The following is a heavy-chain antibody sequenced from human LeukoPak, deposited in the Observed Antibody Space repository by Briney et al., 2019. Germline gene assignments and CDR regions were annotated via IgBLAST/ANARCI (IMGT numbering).Heavy chain of an antibody. V-gene: IGHV4-39*01. CDR3: ARRSDSGSDDGEDYFDY. J-gene: IGHJ4*02. CDR2: MYYDGSI. Sequence: SETLSLTCTVSGGSIYSTTFYWGWIRQPSGKGLEWIGSMYYDGSIYHNPSLKSRVTISVDTSNNQFSLKLTSVTAADTAVYFCARRSDSGSDDGEDYFDYWGQGTLVTVSS. D-gene: IGHD1-26*01. CDR1: GGSIYSTTFY.